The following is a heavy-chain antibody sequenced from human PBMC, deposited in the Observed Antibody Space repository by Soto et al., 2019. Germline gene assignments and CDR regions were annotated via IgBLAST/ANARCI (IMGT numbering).Heavy chain of an antibody. Sequence: PGGSLRLSCAASGFTFSSYAMSWVRQAPGKGLEWVSAISGAGGSTYYADSVKGRFTVSRDNSKNTLYLQMNSLRAEDTAVYYCAKGFGEWEDYFDYWGQGTLVTVSS. D-gene: IGHD3-10*01. CDR1: GFTFSSYA. CDR2: ISGAGGST. CDR3: AKGFGEWEDYFDY. J-gene: IGHJ4*02. V-gene: IGHV3-23*01.